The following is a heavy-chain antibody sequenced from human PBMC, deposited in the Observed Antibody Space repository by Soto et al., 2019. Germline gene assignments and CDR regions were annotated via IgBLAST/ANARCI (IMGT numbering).Heavy chain of an antibody. Sequence: GGYLRLSCAASGFTFSSYAMSWVRQAPGKGLEWVSAISGSGGSTYYADSVKGRFTISRDNSKNTLYLQMNSLRAEDTAVYYCANLQISSYSEPSVYYFYSCGKG. V-gene: IGHV3-23*01. CDR1: GFTFSSYA. CDR2: ISGSGGST. J-gene: IGHJ4*02. CDR3: ANLQISSYSEPSVYYFYS. D-gene: IGHD1-1*01.